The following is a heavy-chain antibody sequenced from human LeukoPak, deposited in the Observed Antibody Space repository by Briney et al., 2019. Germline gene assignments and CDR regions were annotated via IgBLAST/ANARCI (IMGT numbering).Heavy chain of an antibody. CDR3: AKWLGDIVVVQAAGIDY. CDR1: GFTFSSYA. J-gene: IGHJ4*02. D-gene: IGHD2-2*01. V-gene: IGHV3-23*01. CDR2: ISGSGGST. Sequence: GGSLRLSCAASGFTFSSYAMSWVRQAPGKGLEWVSAISGSGGSTYYADSVKGRVTISRDNSKNTLYLQMNSLRAEDTAVYYCAKWLGDIVVVQAAGIDYWGQGTLVTVSS.